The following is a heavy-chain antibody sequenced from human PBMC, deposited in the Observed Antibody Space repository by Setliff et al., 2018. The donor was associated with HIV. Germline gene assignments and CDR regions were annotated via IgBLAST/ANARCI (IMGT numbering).Heavy chain of an antibody. CDR2: IIPIFRTT. J-gene: IGHJ4*02. CDR1: GGTFSNYA. D-gene: IGHD5-18*01. V-gene: IGHV1-69*06. Sequence: ASVKVSCKASGGTFSNYAISWVRQAPGQGLEWMARIIPIFRTTNYAQKFQGRVTITADKSTTTAYMDLSSLRYEDTAVYYCAAGYSYELLSSYYFDYRGQGTLVTVSS. CDR3: AAGYSYELLSSYYFDY.